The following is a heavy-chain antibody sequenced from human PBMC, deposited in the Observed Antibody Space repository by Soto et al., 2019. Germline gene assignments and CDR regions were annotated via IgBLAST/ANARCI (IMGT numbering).Heavy chain of an antibody. Sequence: LGESLKISCKGSRYSFTSYWIGWVRQMPGKGLEWVGIIYPGDSDTRYSPSFQGQVTISADKSTSTAYLQWSSLKASDTAMYYFAISSLWLPDYYYYGMDVWGQGTTVTVSS. CDR2: IYPGDSDT. J-gene: IGHJ6*02. V-gene: IGHV5-51*01. D-gene: IGHD5-18*01. CDR1: RYSFTSYW. CDR3: AISSLWLPDYYYYGMDV.